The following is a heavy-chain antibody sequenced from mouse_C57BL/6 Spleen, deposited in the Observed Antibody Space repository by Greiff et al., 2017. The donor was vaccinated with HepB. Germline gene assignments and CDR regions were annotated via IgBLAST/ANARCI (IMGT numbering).Heavy chain of an antibody. V-gene: IGHV5-6*01. CDR2: ISSGGSYT. CDR3: ARQDYRYFDV. Sequence: VQLVESGGDLVKPGGSLKLSCAASGFTFSSYGMSWVRQTPDKRLEWVATISSGGSYTYYPDSVKGRFTISRDNAKNTLYLQMSSLKSEDTAMYYCARQDYRYFDVWGTGTTVTVSS. J-gene: IGHJ1*03. CDR1: GFTFSSYG.